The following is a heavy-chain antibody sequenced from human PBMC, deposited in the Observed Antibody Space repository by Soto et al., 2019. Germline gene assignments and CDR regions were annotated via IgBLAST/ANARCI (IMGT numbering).Heavy chain of an antibody. D-gene: IGHD4-17*01. CDR1: GYTFTSYG. CDR2: ISPLKGRT. Sequence: QVQLVQSGPDLKRPGASMKVSCKASGYTFTSYGISWVRQAPGQGLEWMAWISPLKGRTQYSQKAQGRVTLSTDTFLNTAYVEMTAMRVDGTAVYYCAMDYGDRPEYFKHWGQGTLVTAS. V-gene: IGHV1-18*04. J-gene: IGHJ1*01. CDR3: AMDYGDRPEYFKH.